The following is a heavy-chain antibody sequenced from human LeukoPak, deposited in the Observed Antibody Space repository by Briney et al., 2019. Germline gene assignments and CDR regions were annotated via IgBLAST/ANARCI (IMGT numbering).Heavy chain of an antibody. D-gene: IGHD3-10*01. CDR1: GGSFSGYY. V-gene: IGHV4-34*01. Sequence: SETLSLTCAVYGGSFSGYYWSWIRQPPGKGLEWIGEINHSGSTNYNPSPKSRVTISVDTSKNKFSLKLSSVTAADTAVYYCARAGRYYYGSGHPYYFDYWGQGTLVTVSS. CDR3: ARAGRYYYGSGHPYYFDY. J-gene: IGHJ4*02. CDR2: INHSGST.